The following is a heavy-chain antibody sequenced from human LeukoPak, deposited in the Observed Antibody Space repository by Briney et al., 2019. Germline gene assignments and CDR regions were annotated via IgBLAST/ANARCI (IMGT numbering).Heavy chain of an antibody. D-gene: IGHD3-9*01. CDR2: INSDGSST. J-gene: IGHJ6*02. Sequence: GGSLRLSCAASGFTFSSYWMHWVRQAPGKGLVWVSRINSDGSSTSYADSVKGRFTISRDNAKNTLYLQMNSLRAEDTAVYYCAGAYDILIYGMDVWGQGTTVTVSS. CDR1: GFTFSSYW. CDR3: AGAYDILIYGMDV. V-gene: IGHV3-74*01.